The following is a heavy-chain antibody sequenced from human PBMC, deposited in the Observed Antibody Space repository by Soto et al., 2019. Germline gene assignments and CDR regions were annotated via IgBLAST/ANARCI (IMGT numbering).Heavy chain of an antibody. CDR3: ARDFCSGGSCYEDYYGMDV. Sequence: QVQLVQSGAEVKKPGASVKVSCKASGYTFTSYAMHWVRQAPGQRLEWMGWINAGNGNTKYSQKFQGRVTITRDTSASTAYMELSSLRSEDTAVYYCARDFCSGGSCYEDYYGMDVWGQGTTVTVSS. V-gene: IGHV1-3*01. D-gene: IGHD2-15*01. J-gene: IGHJ6*02. CDR2: INAGNGNT. CDR1: GYTFTSYA.